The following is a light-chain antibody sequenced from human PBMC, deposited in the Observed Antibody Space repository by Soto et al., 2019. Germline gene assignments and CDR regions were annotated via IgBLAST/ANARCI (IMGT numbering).Light chain of an antibody. J-gene: IGKJ4*01. CDR2: DAS. CDR3: QQRSGWPPLT. V-gene: IGKV3-11*01. Sequence: EMVLTQSPGTPSLSPGEIATRACRASQSFTYLAWYEHKPCQDPRLRIYDASSMATGIPARFSGSGSGTDFTRTISSLEPEDSAVYYCQQRSGWPPLTFSGANKVEIK. CDR1: QSFTY.